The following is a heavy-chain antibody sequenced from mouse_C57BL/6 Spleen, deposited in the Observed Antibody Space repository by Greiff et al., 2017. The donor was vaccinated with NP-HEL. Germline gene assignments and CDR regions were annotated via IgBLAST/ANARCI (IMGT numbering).Heavy chain of an antibody. Sequence: QVQLQQPGAELVKPGASVKMSCKASGYTFTSYWITWVKQRPGQGLEWIGDIYPGSGGTNYNEKFKSKATLTVDKSSSTAYMQHSSLTSEDSAVYYCARSAIYYYGSSGDFDDWGKGTTVTVSS. J-gene: IGHJ1*03. CDR1: GYTFTSYW. V-gene: IGHV1-55*01. D-gene: IGHD1-1*01. CDR3: ARSAIYYYGSSGDFDD. CDR2: IYPGSGGT.